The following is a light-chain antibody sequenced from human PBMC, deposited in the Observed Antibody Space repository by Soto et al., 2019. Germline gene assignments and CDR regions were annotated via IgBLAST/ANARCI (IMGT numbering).Light chain of an antibody. CDR3: QQRSNWPRT. CDR2: DAS. V-gene: IGKV3-11*01. Sequence: EIVLTQSPATLSLSPGERATLSCRASQSVSSYLAWYQQKPGQAPRLLIYDASNRATGIPARFSGSGSGTDFTLTISSLEPEDFAVSYCQQRSNWPRTFGQGTKVDLK. CDR1: QSVSSY. J-gene: IGKJ1*01.